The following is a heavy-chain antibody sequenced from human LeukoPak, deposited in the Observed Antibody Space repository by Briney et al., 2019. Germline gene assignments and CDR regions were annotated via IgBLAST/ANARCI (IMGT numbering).Heavy chain of an antibody. J-gene: IGHJ4*02. Sequence: PSETLSLTCTVSTGSISSSSYYWGWIRQPPGKGLEWIGSIYYSGSTYYNPSLKSRVTVSVDTSKNQFSLKLSSVTAADTAVYYCARLLPRKENYYDSGGYIDYWGQGTLVTVSS. D-gene: IGHD3-22*01. CDR3: ARLLPRKENYYDSGGYIDY. V-gene: IGHV4-39*01. CDR2: IYYSGST. CDR1: TGSISSSSYY.